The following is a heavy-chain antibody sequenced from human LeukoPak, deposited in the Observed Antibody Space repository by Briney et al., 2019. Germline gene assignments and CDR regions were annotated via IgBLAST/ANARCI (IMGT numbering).Heavy chain of an antibody. CDR1: GGSISSYY. V-gene: IGHV4-59*01. Sequence: SETPSLTCTVSGGSISSYYWSWIRQPPGKGLEWIGYIYYSGSTNYNPSLKSRVTISVDTSKNQFSLKLSPVTAADTAVYYCARVRGYDILTGYFDYWGQGTLVTVSS. CDR3: ARVRGYDILTGYFDY. D-gene: IGHD3-9*01. J-gene: IGHJ4*02. CDR2: IYYSGST.